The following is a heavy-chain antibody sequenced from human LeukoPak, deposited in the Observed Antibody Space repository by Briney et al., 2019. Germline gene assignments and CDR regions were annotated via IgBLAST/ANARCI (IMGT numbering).Heavy chain of an antibody. Sequence: QTGGSLRLSCAASGFTDFTFSHYAMHWVRQPPGMGLQWVALISYDGGQKYYADSVKGRFIISRDNSQNTVPLQMNSLKPEDTAIYYCARGMTTATTGLYYWGQGTLVTVSS. V-gene: IGHV3-30*04. CDR3: ARGMTTATTGLYY. J-gene: IGHJ4*02. D-gene: IGHD4-11*01. CDR1: GFTDFTFSHYA. CDR2: ISYDGGQK.